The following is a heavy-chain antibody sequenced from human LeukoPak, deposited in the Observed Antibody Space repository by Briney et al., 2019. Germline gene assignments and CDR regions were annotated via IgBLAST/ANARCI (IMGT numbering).Heavy chain of an antibody. CDR3: ARERELRPPYFDY. V-gene: IGHV3-33*01. Sequence: SGGSLRLSCAASGFTFSSYGMHWVRQAPGKGLEWVAVIWYDGSNKYYADSVKGRFTISRDNSKNTLYLQMNTLRADDTAVYYCARERELRPPYFDYWGQGTLVTVSS. CDR2: IWYDGSNK. D-gene: IGHD1-26*01. J-gene: IGHJ4*02. CDR1: GFTFSSYG.